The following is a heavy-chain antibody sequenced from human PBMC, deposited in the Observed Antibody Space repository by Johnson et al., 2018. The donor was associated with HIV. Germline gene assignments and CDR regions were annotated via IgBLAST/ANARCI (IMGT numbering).Heavy chain of an antibody. CDR3: TTDHCSGDSCCRGGSCYNAFEI. D-gene: IGHD2-15*01. CDR1: GFTFSSFA. J-gene: IGHJ3*02. CDR2: LSYDGSNT. Sequence: VQLVESGGGVVQPGTSLRLSCAASGFTFSSFAMHWVRQAPGKGLEWMAFLSYDGSNTYFTDSVRGRFTISRDNSKNTLYLQMNSLKIEDTAVYYCTTDHCSGDSCCRGGSCYNAFEIWGQGTVVTVSS. V-gene: IGHV3-30-3*01.